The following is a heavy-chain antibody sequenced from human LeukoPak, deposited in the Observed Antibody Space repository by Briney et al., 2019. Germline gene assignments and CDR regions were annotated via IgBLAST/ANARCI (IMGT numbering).Heavy chain of an antibody. V-gene: IGHV1-69*13. J-gene: IGHJ4*02. D-gene: IGHD6-13*01. CDR1: GGTFSSYA. CDR3: ARHPPGAAGTLQYYFDY. Sequence: SVKVSCKASGGTFSSYAISWVRQAPGQGLEWMGGIIPIFGTANYAQKFQGRVTITADESTSTAYMELSSLRSEDTAVYYCARHPPGAAGTLQYYFDYWGQGTLVTVPS. CDR2: IIPIFGTA.